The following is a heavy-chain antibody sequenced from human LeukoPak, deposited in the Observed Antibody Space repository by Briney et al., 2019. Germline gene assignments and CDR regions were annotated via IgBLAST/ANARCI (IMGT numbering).Heavy chain of an antibody. CDR2: ISSSSSYI. J-gene: IGHJ6*02. Sequence: PGGSLRLSCAASGFTFSSYSMNWVREAPGKGLEWVSSISSSSSYIYYADSVKGRFTISRDNAKNSLYLQMNSLRAEDTAVYYCARDQGIAVAPHYYYGMDVWGQGTTVTVSS. V-gene: IGHV3-21*01. CDR3: ARDQGIAVAPHYYYGMDV. CDR1: GFTFSSYS. D-gene: IGHD6-19*01.